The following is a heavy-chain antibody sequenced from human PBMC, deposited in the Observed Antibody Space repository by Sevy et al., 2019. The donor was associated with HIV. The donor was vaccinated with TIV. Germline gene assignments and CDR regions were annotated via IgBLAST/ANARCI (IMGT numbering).Heavy chain of an antibody. D-gene: IGHD3-10*01. V-gene: IGHV3-48*03. CDR1: GFTFSTYE. CDR2: ISSSGSTI. J-gene: IGHJ4*02. Sequence: GGSLRLSCAASGFTFSTYEMNWVRQAPGKGLEWVSYISSSGSTIYYADSVKGRFTISRENAKNSLYLQMDSLRAEDRAVDYCARGEGEGVNYWGQGTLVTVSS. CDR3: ARGEGEGVNY.